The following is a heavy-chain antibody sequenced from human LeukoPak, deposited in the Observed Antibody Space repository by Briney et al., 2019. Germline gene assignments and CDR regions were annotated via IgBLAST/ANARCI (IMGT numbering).Heavy chain of an antibody. V-gene: IGHV3-48*01. Sequence: GGSLRLSCAASGFTFSDYSMNWVRQAPGKGLEWISYIGISSGNTKYADSVKGRFTISGDKAKNSLYLQVNSLRVEDTAVYYCARDYKYALDNWGQGTLVTVSS. CDR3: ARDYKYALDN. D-gene: IGHD5-24*01. J-gene: IGHJ4*02. CDR2: IGISSGNT. CDR1: GFTFSDYS.